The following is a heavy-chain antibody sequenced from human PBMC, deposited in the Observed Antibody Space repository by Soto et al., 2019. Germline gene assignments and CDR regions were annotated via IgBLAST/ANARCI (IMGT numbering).Heavy chain of an antibody. D-gene: IGHD2-2*02. CDR1: GYTFTGYY. Sequence: ASVKVSCRASGYTFTGYYMHWVRQAPGQGLEWMGWINPNSGGTNYAQKFQGRVTMTRDTSISTAYMELSRLRSDDTAVYYCARGGQAYCSSTSCYILYYYYYGMDVWGQGTTVTVSS. J-gene: IGHJ6*02. CDR2: INPNSGGT. V-gene: IGHV1-2*02. CDR3: ARGGQAYCSSTSCYILYYYYYGMDV.